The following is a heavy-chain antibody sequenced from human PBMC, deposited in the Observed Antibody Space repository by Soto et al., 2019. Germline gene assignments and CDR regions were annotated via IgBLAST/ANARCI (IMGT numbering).Heavy chain of an antibody. CDR3: ARERGYGSGSYFLYYYYYGMDV. CDR1: GFTFSDYY. D-gene: IGHD3-10*01. J-gene: IGHJ6*02. V-gene: IGHV3-11*01. CDR2: ISSSGSTI. Sequence: GGSLRLSCAASGFTFSDYYMSWIRQAPGKGLEWVSYISSSGSTIYYADSVKGRFTISRDNAKNSLYLQMNSLRAEDTAVYYCARERGYGSGSYFLYYYYYGMDVWGQGTTVTVSS.